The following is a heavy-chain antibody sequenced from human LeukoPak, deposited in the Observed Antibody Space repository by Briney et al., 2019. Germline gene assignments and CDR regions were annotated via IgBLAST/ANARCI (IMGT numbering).Heavy chain of an antibody. CDR3: ARDSLAGLGSLHP. J-gene: IGHJ5*02. CDR2: ISSSSSYI. D-gene: IGHD2-15*01. Sequence: PGGSLRLSCAASGFTFSSYSMNWVRQAPGKGLEWVSSISSSSSYIYYADSVKGRFTISRDNAKNSLYLQMNSLRAEDTAVYYCARDSLAGLGSLHPWGQGTLVTVSS. V-gene: IGHV3-21*01. CDR1: GFTFSSYS.